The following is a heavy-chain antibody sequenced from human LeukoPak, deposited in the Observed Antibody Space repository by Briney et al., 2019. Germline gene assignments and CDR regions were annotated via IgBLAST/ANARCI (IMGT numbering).Heavy chain of an antibody. CDR3: AKPISGGLAVTADWFAP. D-gene: IGHD6-19*01. V-gene: IGHV3-23*01. Sequence: GGSLRLSCEASGFAFSFFAMSWLREAPGPGLEWFSTINANSGTRSYAASVRGRFTISSDNSKHTIYLQLNTLRADETAFYYCAKPISGGLAVTADWFAPWGQGTLVVVSS. J-gene: IGHJ5*01. CDR2: INANSGTR. CDR1: GFAFSFFA.